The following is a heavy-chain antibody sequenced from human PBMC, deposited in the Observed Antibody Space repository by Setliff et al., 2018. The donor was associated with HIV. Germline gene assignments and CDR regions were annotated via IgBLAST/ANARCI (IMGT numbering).Heavy chain of an antibody. CDR1: GFIFSRYE. CDR2: ISSSGNDV. CDR3: AGYSSGYIAPFDI. V-gene: IGHV3-48*03. D-gene: IGHD3-22*01. Sequence: SLRLSCAVSGFIFSRYEMNWVRQAPGKGLEWISYISSSGNDVKYADSVKGRFTISRDNAKNSLYLQMNSLRAEDTAVYYCAGYSSGYIAPFDIWGQGTMVTVSS. J-gene: IGHJ3*02.